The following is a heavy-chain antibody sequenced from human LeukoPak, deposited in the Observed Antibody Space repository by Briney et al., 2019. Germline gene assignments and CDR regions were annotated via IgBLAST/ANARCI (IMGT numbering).Heavy chain of an antibody. CDR3: TRLVAGGFGS. V-gene: IGHV1-69*06. Sequence: SVKVSCKFSGGSITNYAISGLRRAPGQGLDWMGRITPLLDSTNYAPKFQGRVTITADKSTNTAFMELSSLTSEDTAMYFCTRLVAGGFGSWGQGSLVTVSS. D-gene: IGHD2-15*01. CDR1: GGSITNYA. CDR2: ITPLLDST. J-gene: IGHJ4*02.